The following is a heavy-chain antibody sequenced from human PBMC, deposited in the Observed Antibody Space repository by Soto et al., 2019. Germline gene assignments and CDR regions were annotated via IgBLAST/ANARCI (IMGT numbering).Heavy chain of an antibody. J-gene: IGHJ5*02. CDR2: INAGNGNT. CDR3: ARGDYVGWFDP. CDR1: GYTFTSYG. Sequence: QVQLVQSGAEVKKPGASVKVSCKASGYTFTSYGMHWVRQAPGQRLEWMGWINAGNGNTKYSQKFQGRVTITRDISASTAYMELSSLRSEDTAVYYCARGDYVGWFDPWGQGTLVTVSS. D-gene: IGHD4-17*01. V-gene: IGHV1-3*01.